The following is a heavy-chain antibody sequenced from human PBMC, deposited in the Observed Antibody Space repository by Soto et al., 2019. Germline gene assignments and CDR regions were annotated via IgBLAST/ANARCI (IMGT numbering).Heavy chain of an antibody. CDR3: AKAGNWNYLPNWFDP. Sequence: EVQLLESGGGLVQPGGSLRLSCAASGFTFSSYAMSWVRQAPGKGLEWVSAISGSGGSTYYADSVKGRFTNSRDNSKNTLYLQMDSLRAEDTAVYYCAKAGNWNYLPNWFDPWGQGTLVTVSS. CDR2: ISGSGGST. D-gene: IGHD1-7*01. V-gene: IGHV3-23*01. CDR1: GFTFSSYA. J-gene: IGHJ5*02.